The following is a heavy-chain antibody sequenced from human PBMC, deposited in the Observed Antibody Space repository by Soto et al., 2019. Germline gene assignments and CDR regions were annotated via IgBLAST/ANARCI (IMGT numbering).Heavy chain of an antibody. CDR1: GFTFRDYT. CDR2: ISGASDSI. V-gene: IGHV3-21*01. J-gene: IGHJ3*02. CDR3: ARGGGYCSSTSCNAYDSFDI. D-gene: IGHD2-2*01. Sequence: GGSLRLCCAGSGFTFRDYTMNWVRQAPGKGLEWVSSISGASDSIHDADSIKGRFITSRDNAQNSLWLQLNSLGAEDTAVYFCARGGGYCSSTSCNAYDSFDIRGQGTIDTGSS.